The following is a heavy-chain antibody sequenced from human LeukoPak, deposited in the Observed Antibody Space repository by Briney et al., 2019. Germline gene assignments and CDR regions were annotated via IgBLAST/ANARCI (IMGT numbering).Heavy chain of an antibody. CDR1: GFTFSNYW. Sequence: GGSLRLSCAASGFTFSNYWMHWVRQAPGKGLVWVSRINVDGSSTSYADSVKGRFTISRDNAKNTLYLQMNSLRAEDTAVYYCARGPNSNWSGLDFWGQGTLLTVSS. D-gene: IGHD6-6*01. CDR2: INVDGSST. V-gene: IGHV3-74*01. CDR3: ARGPNSNWSGLDF. J-gene: IGHJ4*02.